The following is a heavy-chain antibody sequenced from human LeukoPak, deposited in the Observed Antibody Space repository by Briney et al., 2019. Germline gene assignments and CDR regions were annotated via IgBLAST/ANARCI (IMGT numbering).Heavy chain of an antibody. V-gene: IGHV3-30*18. D-gene: IGHD6-13*01. J-gene: IGHJ4*02. CDR1: GFTFSSYG. CDR3: AKDSSSWYSPSFDY. Sequence: GGSLRLSCAASGFTFSSYGMHWVRQAPGKGLEWVAVISYDGSNKYYADSVKGRFTISRDNSKNTLYLQMNSLRAEDKAVYYCAKDSSSWYSPSFDYWGQGTLVTVSS. CDR2: ISYDGSNK.